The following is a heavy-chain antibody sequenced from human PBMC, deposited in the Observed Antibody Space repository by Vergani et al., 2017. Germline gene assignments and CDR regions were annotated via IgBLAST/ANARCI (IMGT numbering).Heavy chain of an antibody. CDR3: ARRSGIVYDIFSGTQYFFDF. CDR1: GGSISSDSYY. D-gene: IGHD3-9*01. V-gene: IGHV4-39*07. J-gene: IGHJ4*02. Sequence: QVQLQESGPGLVKPSQTLSLTCTVSGGSISSDSYYWDWIRQPPGKGLEWIGSIYRTGRTHFNPSLKSRVTISVDTSNNHFSLRLNSLTAADTAVYYCARRSGIVYDIFSGTQYFFDFWGQGTLVTVSS. CDR2: IYRTGRT.